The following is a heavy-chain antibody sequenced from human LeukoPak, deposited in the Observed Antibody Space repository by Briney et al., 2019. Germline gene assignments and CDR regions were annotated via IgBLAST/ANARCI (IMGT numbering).Heavy chain of an antibody. Sequence: SETLSLTCTVSGGPISSYYWSWIRQPAGKGLEWIGRIYTSGSTNYNPSLRSRVTMSVDTSKNQFSLSLSSVTAADTAVYYCAKSAVGTADFDFWGQGTLVTVSS. V-gene: IGHV4-4*07. D-gene: IGHD6-13*01. J-gene: IGHJ4*02. CDR3: AKSAVGTADFDF. CDR2: IYTSGST. CDR1: GGPISSYY.